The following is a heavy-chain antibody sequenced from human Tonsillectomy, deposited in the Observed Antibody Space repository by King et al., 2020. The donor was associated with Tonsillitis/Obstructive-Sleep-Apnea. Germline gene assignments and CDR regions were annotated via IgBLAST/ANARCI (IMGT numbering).Heavy chain of an antibody. CDR2: ISAYNGNT. CDR1: GYTFTSYG. V-gene: IGHV1-18*01. D-gene: IGHD4-17*01. Sequence: QLVQSGAEVKKPGASVKVSCKASGYTFTSYGISWVRQAPGQGLEWMGWISAYNGNTNYAQKLQGRVTMTTDTSTSTAYMELSSLRSDDTAVYYCARPVFDYGDYVYFQHWGQGTLVTVSS. CDR3: ARPVFDYGDYVYFQH. J-gene: IGHJ1*01.